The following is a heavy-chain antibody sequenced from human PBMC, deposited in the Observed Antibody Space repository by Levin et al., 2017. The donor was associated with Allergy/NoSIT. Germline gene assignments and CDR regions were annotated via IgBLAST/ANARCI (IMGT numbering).Heavy chain of an antibody. CDR1: GGSISRHY. J-gene: IGHJ4*02. CDR3: ARQFGYNWNYFFDY. D-gene: IGHD1-7*01. Sequence: SETLSLTCTVSGGSISRHYWSWIRQPPGKGLEWIGDIYYSDTTSYNPSLKSRVTISADTSTSQFSLTPTSVTAADTAVYYCARQFGYNWNYFFDYWGQGTLVTVSS. V-gene: IGHV4-59*08. CDR2: IYYSDTT.